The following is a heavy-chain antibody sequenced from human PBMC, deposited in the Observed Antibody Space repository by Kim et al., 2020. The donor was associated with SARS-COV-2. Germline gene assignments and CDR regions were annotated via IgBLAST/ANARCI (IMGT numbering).Heavy chain of an antibody. CDR3: ATPRRKYCSGGSCSHYFDY. J-gene: IGHJ4*02. CDR2: INPNSGGT. Sequence: ASVKVSCKASGYTFTGYYMHWVRQAPGQGLEWMGRINPNSGGTNYAQKFQGRVTMTRDTSISTAYMELSRLRSDDTAVYYCATPRRKYCSGGSCSHYFDYWGQGTLVTVSS. CDR1: GYTFTGYY. V-gene: IGHV1-2*06. D-gene: IGHD2-15*01.